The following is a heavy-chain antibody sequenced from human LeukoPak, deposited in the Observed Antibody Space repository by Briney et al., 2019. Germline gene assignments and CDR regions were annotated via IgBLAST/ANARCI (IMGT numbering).Heavy chain of an antibody. CDR2: ISGSGGST. CDR1: GFTFSSYD. V-gene: IGHV3-23*01. CDR3: AKSHPPTVTTEEGEYLQH. J-gene: IGHJ1*01. Sequence: GGSLRLSCAASGFTFSSYDMSWARQAPGKGLEWVSAISGSGGSTYYADSVKGRFTIYRDNFKNTVYLQMNSLRAEETAVYYCAKSHPPTVTTEEGEYLQHWGQGTLVTVSS. D-gene: IGHD4-17*01.